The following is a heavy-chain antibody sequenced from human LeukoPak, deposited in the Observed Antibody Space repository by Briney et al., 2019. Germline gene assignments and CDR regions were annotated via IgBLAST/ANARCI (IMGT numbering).Heavy chain of an antibody. CDR1: GGSISSYY. CDR2: IYYSGST. J-gene: IGHJ3*02. Sequence: SEPLSLTCTVSGGSISSYYWSWVRQPPGKGLEWIGYIYYSGSTNYNPSLKSRVTISVDTSKNQFSLKLSSVTAADTAVYYCARALVVTATAFDIWGQGTMVTVSS. V-gene: IGHV4-59*01. D-gene: IGHD2-21*02. CDR3: ARALVVTATAFDI.